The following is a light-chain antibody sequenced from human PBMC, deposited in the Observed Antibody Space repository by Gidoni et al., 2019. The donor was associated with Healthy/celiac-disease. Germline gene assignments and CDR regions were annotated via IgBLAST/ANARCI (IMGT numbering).Light chain of an antibody. J-gene: IGKJ1*01. CDR1: QSVLYSSNNKNY. V-gene: IGKV4-1*01. Sequence: IVMTQSPDSLAVSLGERATINCKSSQSVLYSSNNKNYLAWYQQKPGQPPKLLIYCASTRESGVPARFIGSGSGTDFTLTISSLQAEDVAVYYCQQYYSTPWTFGQGTKVESK. CDR3: QQYYSTPWT. CDR2: CAS.